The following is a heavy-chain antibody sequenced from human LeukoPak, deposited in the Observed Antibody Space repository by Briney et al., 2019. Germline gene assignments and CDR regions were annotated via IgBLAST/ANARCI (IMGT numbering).Heavy chain of an antibody. D-gene: IGHD3-3*01. CDR1: GFTFSDYY. J-gene: IGHJ3*02. CDR3: ARWDYDFWSGETGHDAFDI. Sequence: PGGSLRLSCAASGFTFSDYYMSWIRQAPGKGLEWVSYISSSSSYTNYADSVKGRFTISRDNAKNSLYLQMNSLRAEDTAVYYCARWDYDFWSGETGHDAFDIRGQGTMVTVSS. CDR2: ISSSSSYT. V-gene: IGHV3-11*06.